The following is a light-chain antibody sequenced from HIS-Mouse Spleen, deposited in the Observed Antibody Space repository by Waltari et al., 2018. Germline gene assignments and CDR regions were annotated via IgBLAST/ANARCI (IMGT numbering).Light chain of an antibody. CDR1: NIGSKS. Sequence: SYVLTQPPSVSVAPGQTARITCGGNNIGSKSVQWYQQKPGQAPVLVVYDDSDRPSGIPERFSGSNSGNTATLTISRVEAGDEADYYCQVWDSSSDHSWVFGGGTKLTVL. CDR2: DDS. J-gene: IGLJ3*02. CDR3: QVWDSSSDHSWV. V-gene: IGLV3-21*02.